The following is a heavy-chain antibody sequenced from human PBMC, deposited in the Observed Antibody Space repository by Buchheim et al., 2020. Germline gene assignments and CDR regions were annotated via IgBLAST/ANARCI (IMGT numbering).Heavy chain of an antibody. CDR2: IFHTGST. Sequence: QVQLQESGPGLVKASGTLSLTCAVSGGSISSTDWWSWVRQPPGKGLEWIGEIFHTGSTNYNPSLKSRVTISVDKSKNQFSFKLSSVTAADTAAYYCARALWIQASPVMDVWGQGTT. CDR1: GGSISSTDW. J-gene: IGHJ6*02. CDR3: ARALWIQASPVMDV. D-gene: IGHD5-18*01. V-gene: IGHV4-4*02.